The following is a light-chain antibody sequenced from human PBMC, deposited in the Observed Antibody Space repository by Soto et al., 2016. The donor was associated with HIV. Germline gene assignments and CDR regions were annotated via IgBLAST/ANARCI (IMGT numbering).Light chain of an antibody. CDR1: SLRSYY. J-gene: IGLJ2*01. CDR3: MSRDNNTNPVI. Sequence: SSELTQDPAVSVALGQTVKITCQGDSLRSYYATWYQQKPGQAPVFVIYGQSNRPSGIPDRFSGSSSGNTASLTITGAQAEGEADYYCMSRDNNTNPVIFGGGTKLTVL. V-gene: IGLV3-19*01. CDR2: GQS.